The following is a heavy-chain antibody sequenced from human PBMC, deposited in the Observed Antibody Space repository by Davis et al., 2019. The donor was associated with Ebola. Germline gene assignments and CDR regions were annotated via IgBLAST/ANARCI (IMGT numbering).Heavy chain of an antibody. CDR2: ISGSGGST. CDR1: GFTFSSYA. V-gene: IGHV3-23*01. J-gene: IGHJ4*02. D-gene: IGHD4-17*01. Sequence: GGSLRLSCAASGFTFSSYAMSWVRQAPGKGLEWVSAISGSGGSTYYADSVKGRFTISRDNSKNTLYLQMNSLRGEDTAVYYCAKGGGDYGDSQYYFDYWGQGTLVTVSS. CDR3: AKGGGDYGDSQYYFDY.